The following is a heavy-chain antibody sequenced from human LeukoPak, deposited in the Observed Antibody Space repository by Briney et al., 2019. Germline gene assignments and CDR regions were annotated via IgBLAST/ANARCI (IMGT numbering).Heavy chain of an antibody. D-gene: IGHD3-3*01. CDR3: ARDGIFGVATPGYMDV. CDR2: IRYDGSNK. J-gene: IGHJ6*03. V-gene: IGHV3-30*02. CDR1: GFTFSSYG. Sequence: GGSLRLSCAASGFTFSSYGMHWVRQAPGKGLEWVAFIRYDGSNKYYADSVKGRFTISRDNSKNTLYLQMNSLRAEDTAVYYCARDGIFGVATPGYMDVWGKGTTVTVSS.